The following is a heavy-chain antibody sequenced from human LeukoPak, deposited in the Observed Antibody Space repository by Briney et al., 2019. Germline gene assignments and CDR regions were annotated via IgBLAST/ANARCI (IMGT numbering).Heavy chain of an antibody. CDR2: ISSSSTYI. V-gene: IGHV3-21*01. J-gene: IGHJ4*02. Sequence: GGSLRLSCTASGFTFSTYNMNWVRQVPGKGLEWISSISSSSTYIFYADSVKGRFTISRDNPKSSLFLQMNSLRAQDTAVYYCARSVPAAPFDYWGQGTLVTVSS. CDR1: GFTFSTYN. CDR3: ARSVPAAPFDY. D-gene: IGHD2-2*01.